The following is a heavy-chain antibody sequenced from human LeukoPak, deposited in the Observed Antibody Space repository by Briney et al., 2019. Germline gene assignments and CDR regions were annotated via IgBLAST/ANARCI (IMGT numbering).Heavy chain of an antibody. V-gene: IGHV3-53*01. J-gene: IGHJ4*02. CDR2: IYSEDNT. D-gene: IGHD6-19*01. Sequence: SPRFSSSTAGVTASRNYMCGVRQPPRKGVEWGSGIYSEDNTYYAASVKGRFAICTDNSQDTLYLLLNSLSAEGRALYYCAGHSGYSSGWDAYYFDYWGQGTLVTVSS. CDR3: AGHSGYSSGWDAYYFDY. CDR1: GVTASRNY.